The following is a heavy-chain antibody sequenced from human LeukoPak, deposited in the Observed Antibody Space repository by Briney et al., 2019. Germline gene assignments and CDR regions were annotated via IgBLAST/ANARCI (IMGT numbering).Heavy chain of an antibody. V-gene: IGHV1-2*04. D-gene: IGHD3-22*01. CDR2: INPNSGGT. Sequence: ASVKVSCKASGYTFTGYYMHWVRQAPGQGLEWMGWINPNSGGTNYAQKFQGWVTMTTDTSTSTAYMELRSLRSDDTAVYYCARGVDYYDSSGQFDYWGQGTLVTVSS. J-gene: IGHJ4*02. CDR1: GYTFTGYY. CDR3: ARGVDYYDSSGQFDY.